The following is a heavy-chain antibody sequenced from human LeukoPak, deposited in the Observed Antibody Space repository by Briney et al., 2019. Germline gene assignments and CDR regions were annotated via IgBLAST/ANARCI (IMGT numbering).Heavy chain of an antibody. CDR1: GGSISSSSYY. Sequence: SETLSLTCTVSGGSISSSSYYWGWIRQPPGKGLEWIGSIYYSGSTYYNPSLKSRVTISVDTSKNQFSLKLSSVTAADTAVYYCARRIAVVEGSFDYYYYGMDVWGQGTTVTVSS. CDR3: ARRIAVVEGSFDYYYYGMDV. J-gene: IGHJ6*02. V-gene: IGHV4-39*01. D-gene: IGHD6-19*01. CDR2: IYYSGST.